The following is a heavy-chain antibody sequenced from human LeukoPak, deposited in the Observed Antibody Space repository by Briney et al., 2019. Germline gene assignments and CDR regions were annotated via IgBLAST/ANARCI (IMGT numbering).Heavy chain of an antibody. J-gene: IGHJ6*03. CDR2: IYPRGSN. CDR1: GGSFRGYY. CDR3: ANYIRNVHYYMDV. D-gene: IGHD1-1*01. V-gene: IGHV4-34*10. Sequence: SEPLSLPCGVYGGSFRGYYWSGIRQPPGKGLEGIGDIYPRGSNTYHPPPRSRLVMSIDTSNNQFSLKDYSSTAAATAVYYCANYIRNVHYYMDVWGKGTPVIVSS.